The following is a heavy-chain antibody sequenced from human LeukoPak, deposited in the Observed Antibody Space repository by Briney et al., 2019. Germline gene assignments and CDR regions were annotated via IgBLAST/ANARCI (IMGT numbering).Heavy chain of an antibody. Sequence: SETLSLTCTVSGGSISSGSYYWSWIRQPPGKGLEWIGYIYYSGSTYYNPSLKSRVTISVDTSKNQFSLKLSSVTAADTAVYYCARELAGGSAPSFDYWGQGTLVTVSS. V-gene: IGHV4-30-4*01. CDR1: GGSISSGSYY. CDR3: ARELAGGSAPSFDY. CDR2: IYYSGST. D-gene: IGHD1-26*01. J-gene: IGHJ4*02.